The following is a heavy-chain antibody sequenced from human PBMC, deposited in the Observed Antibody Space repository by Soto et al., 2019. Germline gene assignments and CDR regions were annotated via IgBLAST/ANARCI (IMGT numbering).Heavy chain of an antibody. Sequence: SGPTLVNPTRTLTLTCSFSGFSLSTSGVAVGWIRQPPEKALEWLALIFWDDDRRYGPSLKSRLTITKDTAKNQVCSPLTNIDPVATATYYCAHMLTGTGGHFDHWGQGTLVTVSS. V-gene: IGHV2-5*05. CDR1: GFSLSTSGVA. CDR3: AHMLTGTGGHFDH. J-gene: IGHJ4*02. D-gene: IGHD2-8*02. CDR2: IFWDDDR.